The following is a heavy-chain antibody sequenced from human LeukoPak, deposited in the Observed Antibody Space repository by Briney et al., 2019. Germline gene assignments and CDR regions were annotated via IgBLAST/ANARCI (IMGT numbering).Heavy chain of an antibody. Sequence: GGPLRLSCEASGFTFSHYGIHWVRQTPGKGLEWVAAISSDGVEKHYADSVKGRFTISRDNSKSTLYLQMNSLRAEDTALYYCAREGHYDILTGYSPVEYYFYYMDVWGKGTTVTVCS. J-gene: IGHJ6*03. CDR1: GFTFSHYG. CDR2: ISSDGVEK. D-gene: IGHD3-9*01. CDR3: AREGHYDILTGYSPVEYYFYYMDV. V-gene: IGHV3-30*04.